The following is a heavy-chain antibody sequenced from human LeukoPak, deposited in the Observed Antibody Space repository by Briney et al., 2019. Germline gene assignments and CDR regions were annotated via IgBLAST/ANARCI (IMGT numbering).Heavy chain of an antibody. CDR2: IYDSGST. D-gene: IGHD3-22*01. V-gene: IGHV4-31*03. Sequence: SQTLSLTCTVSGGSISSGGYYWSWIRQHPGKGLEWIGYIYDSGSTYYNPSLKSRVTISVDTSKNQFSLKLSSVTAADAAVYYCAREKFDYYDSSGQNWFDPWGQGTLVTVSS. CDR3: AREKFDYYDSSGQNWFDP. J-gene: IGHJ5*02. CDR1: GGSISSGGYY.